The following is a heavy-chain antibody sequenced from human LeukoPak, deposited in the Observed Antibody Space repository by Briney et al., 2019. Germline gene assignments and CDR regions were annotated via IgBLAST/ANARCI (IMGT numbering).Heavy chain of an antibody. V-gene: IGHV3-48*03. D-gene: IGHD6-19*01. CDR3: ARDRRSSGPNYFDY. Sequence: GGSLRLSCAASGFTFSSHEMNWVRQPLGKGLEWVSYISSSGSTIYYADSVKGRFTISRDNAKNSLYLQMNSLRAEDTAVYYCARDRRSSGPNYFDYWGQGTLVTVSS. CDR2: ISSSGSTI. J-gene: IGHJ4*02. CDR1: GFTFSSHE.